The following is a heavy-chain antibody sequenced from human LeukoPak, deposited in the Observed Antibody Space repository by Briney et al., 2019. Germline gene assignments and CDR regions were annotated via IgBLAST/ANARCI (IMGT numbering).Heavy chain of an antibody. CDR3: AREKYSSGHYSLSFDY. CDR1: GYTFTSYD. Sequence: ASVKVSCKASGYTFTSYDINWVRQATGQGLEWMGWMNPNSGNTGYAQKFQGRVTITRNTSISTAYMELSSLRSEDTAVYYCAREKYSSGHYSLSFDYWGQGTLVTVSS. J-gene: IGHJ4*02. V-gene: IGHV1-8*03. D-gene: IGHD3-22*01. CDR2: MNPNSGNT.